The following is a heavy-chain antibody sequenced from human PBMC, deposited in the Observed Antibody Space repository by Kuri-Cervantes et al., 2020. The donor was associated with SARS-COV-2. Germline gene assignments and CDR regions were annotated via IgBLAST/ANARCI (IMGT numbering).Heavy chain of an antibody. V-gene: IGHV3-30*03. CDR2: ISHDGKNK. CDR3: ARERVGVHDY. CDR1: GFNFSRTD. Sequence: GESLKISCAASGFNFSRTDMHWVRQAPGKGLEWVAVISHDGKNKKCIASGKGRFTISRDNSQNTLYLQMNSLRPEDTAVYYCARERVGVHDYWGQGTLVTVS. D-gene: IGHD2-21*01. J-gene: IGHJ4*02.